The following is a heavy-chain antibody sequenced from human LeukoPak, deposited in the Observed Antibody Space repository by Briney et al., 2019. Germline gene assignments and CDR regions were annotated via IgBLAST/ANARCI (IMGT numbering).Heavy chain of an antibody. CDR2: ISGSGGST. J-gene: IGHJ5*02. Sequence: TGGSLRLSCAASGFTFSSYAMSWVRQAPGKGLEWVSAISGSGGSTYYADSVKGRFTISRDNSKNTLYLQMNSLRAEDTAVYYCAKDAELTTWYSSSWFPKLKKKNWFDPWGQGTLVTVSS. V-gene: IGHV3-23*01. D-gene: IGHD6-13*01. CDR1: GFTFSSYA. CDR3: AKDAELTTWYSSSWFPKLKKKNWFDP.